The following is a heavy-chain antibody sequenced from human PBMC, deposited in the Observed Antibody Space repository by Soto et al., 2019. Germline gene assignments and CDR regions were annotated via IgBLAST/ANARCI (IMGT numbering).Heavy chain of an antibody. V-gene: IGHV4-4*07. CDR1: GGSISSYY. Sequence: LSLTCTVSGGSISSYYWSWIRQPAGKGLEWIGRIYTSGSTNYNPSLKSRVTMSVDTSKNQFSLKLSSVTAADTAVYYCARVIVVVAASGPNWFDPWGQGTLVTVSS. J-gene: IGHJ5*02. CDR2: IYTSGST. D-gene: IGHD2-15*01. CDR3: ARVIVVVAASGPNWFDP.